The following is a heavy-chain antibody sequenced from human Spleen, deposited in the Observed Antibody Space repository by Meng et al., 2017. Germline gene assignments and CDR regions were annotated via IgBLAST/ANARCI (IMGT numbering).Heavy chain of an antibody. D-gene: IGHD5-12*01. CDR1: GYTFTSFD. CDR2: MNPNYGNT. J-gene: IGHJ4*02. V-gene: IGHV1-8*01. CDR3: ARGVDAGVDY. Sequence: QRGLSGAEVKKRGASVKVYCKASGYTFTSFDINWVRQDPGQGLEWMGWMNPNYGNTDYAQKFQGRVTMTRDTSITTAYMELSSLGYEDTAVYYCARGVDAGVDYWGQGTLVTVSS.